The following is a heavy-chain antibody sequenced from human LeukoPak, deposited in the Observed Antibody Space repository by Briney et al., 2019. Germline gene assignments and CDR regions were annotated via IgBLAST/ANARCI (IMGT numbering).Heavy chain of an antibody. J-gene: IGHJ4*02. Sequence: GGSLRLSCAASGFTFSSYWMHWVRQAPGKGLVWVSRINSDGSSTSYADSVKGQFTISRDNAKNSLYLQMNSLRAEDTAVYYCARGGYLSGGGFDYWGQGTLVTVSS. D-gene: IGHD2-15*01. V-gene: IGHV3-74*01. CDR2: INSDGSST. CDR3: ARGGYLSGGGFDY. CDR1: GFTFSSYW.